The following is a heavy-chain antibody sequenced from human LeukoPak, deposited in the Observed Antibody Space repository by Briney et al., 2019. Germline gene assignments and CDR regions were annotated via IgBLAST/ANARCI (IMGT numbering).Heavy chain of an antibody. J-gene: IGHJ4*02. D-gene: IGHD2-21*02. V-gene: IGHV1-18*01. CDR1: GYTFTSYG. CDR3: ARGRRYCGGDCYSIEVGY. CDR2: ISAYNGNT. Sequence: ASVTVSCKASGYTFTSYGISWVRQGPGQGLEWMGWISAYNGNTNYAQKLQGRVTMTTDTSTSTAYMELRSLRSDDTAVYYCARGRRYCGGDCYSIEVGYWGQGTLVTVSS.